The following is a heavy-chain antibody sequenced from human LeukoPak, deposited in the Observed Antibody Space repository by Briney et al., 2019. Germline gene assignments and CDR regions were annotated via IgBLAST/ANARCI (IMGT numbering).Heavy chain of an antibody. D-gene: IGHD1-26*01. CDR3: ARVVGATTFDY. V-gene: IGHV4-61*02. CDR2: IYTSGST. CDR1: GGSISSGSYY. Sequence: KPSQTLSLTCTVSGGSISSGSYYWSWIRQPAGKGLEWIGRIYTSGSTNYNPSLKSRVTISVDTSKNQFSLKLSSVTAADTAVYYCARVVGATTFDYWGQGTLVTVSS. J-gene: IGHJ4*02.